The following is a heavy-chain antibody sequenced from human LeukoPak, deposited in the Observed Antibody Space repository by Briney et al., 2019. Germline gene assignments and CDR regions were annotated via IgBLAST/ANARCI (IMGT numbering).Heavy chain of an antibody. CDR2: ISSSSSYI. J-gene: IGHJ3*02. D-gene: IGHD6-19*01. CDR3: ARDHSSGWYGYAFDI. V-gene: IGHV3-21*01. Sequence: KTGGSLRLSCAASGFTFSSYSMNWVRQAPGRGLEWVSSISSSSSYIYYADSVKGRFTISRDNAKNSLYLQMNSLRAEDTAVYYCARDHSSGWYGYAFDIWGQGTMVTVSS. CDR1: GFTFSSYS.